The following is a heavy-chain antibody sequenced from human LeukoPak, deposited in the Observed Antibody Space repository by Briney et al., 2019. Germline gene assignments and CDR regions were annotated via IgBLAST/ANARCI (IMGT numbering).Heavy chain of an antibody. CDR2: ISYDGSNK. J-gene: IGHJ4*02. CDR1: GFXFSTYG. Sequence: PGGSLRLSCAASGFXFSTYGIHWVRQAPGEGLEWVAFISYDGSNKYYTDSVKGRFTISRDNSNNTLYLQMNSLRPEDTAVYYCVKESRLYSSNWYFDFWGQGTLVTVSS. D-gene: IGHD6-13*01. V-gene: IGHV3-30*18. CDR3: VKESRLYSSNWYFDF.